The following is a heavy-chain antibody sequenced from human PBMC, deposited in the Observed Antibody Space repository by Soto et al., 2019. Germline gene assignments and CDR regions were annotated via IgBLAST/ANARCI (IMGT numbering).Heavy chain of an antibody. CDR3: AKVKTWTYLDF. J-gene: IGHJ4*02. V-gene: IGHV3-23*01. CDR1: GFTFSSYA. D-gene: IGHD5-12*01. CDR2: ISGSGDRT. Sequence: EVQLLESGGGLVQPGGSLRLSCAASGFTFSSYAMSWVRQAPGKGLEWVSSISGSGDRTYYADSVKGRFIISRDNSKNTLYVQMNGLRAEDTAVYYCAKVKTWTYLDFWGQGSLVTVSS.